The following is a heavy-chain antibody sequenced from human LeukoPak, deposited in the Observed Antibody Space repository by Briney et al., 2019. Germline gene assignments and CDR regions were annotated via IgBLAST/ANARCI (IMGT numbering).Heavy chain of an antibody. CDR3: AKRYTTGWYGWFDP. Sequence: PGGSLRLSCAASGFTFSSYEMNWVRQAPGKGLEWVSYISSSGTTIYYADSVKGRFTISRDNAKNSLYLQMNSLRAEDTAVYYCAKRYTTGWYGWFDPWGQGTLVTVSS. J-gene: IGHJ5*02. V-gene: IGHV3-48*03. CDR1: GFTFSSYE. D-gene: IGHD6-19*01. CDR2: ISSSGTTI.